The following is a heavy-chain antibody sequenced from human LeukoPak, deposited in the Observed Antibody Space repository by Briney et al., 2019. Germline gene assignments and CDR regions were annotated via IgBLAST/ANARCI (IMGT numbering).Heavy chain of an antibody. CDR2: ISYDASIE. CDR3: ARERLFGEPHYFDY. CDR1: EFTFRNFA. Sequence: GGSLRLSCIPFEFTFRNFAMHWVRQAPGKGLEWVAVISYDASIEYYADSVKGRFTISRDNSRSTLYLQMNSLRVEDTAVYYCARERLFGEPHYFDYWGQGTLVTVSS. V-gene: IGHV3-30*04. J-gene: IGHJ4*02. D-gene: IGHD3-10*01.